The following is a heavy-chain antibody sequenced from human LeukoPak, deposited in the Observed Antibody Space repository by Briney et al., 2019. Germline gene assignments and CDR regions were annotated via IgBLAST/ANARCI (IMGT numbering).Heavy chain of an antibody. V-gene: IGHV3-7*01. CDR3: AREMEGDYGSGTFFDL. D-gene: IGHD3-10*01. CDR1: GFTFSSYW. Sequence: GGSLRLSCAASGFTFSSYWMSWVRQAPGKGLEWVANIKQDGSEKYYVDSVKGRFTISRDNAKNSLYLQMNSLRAEDTAVYYCAREMEGDYGSGTFFDLWGQGNMVTVSS. J-gene: IGHJ4*02. CDR2: IKQDGSEK.